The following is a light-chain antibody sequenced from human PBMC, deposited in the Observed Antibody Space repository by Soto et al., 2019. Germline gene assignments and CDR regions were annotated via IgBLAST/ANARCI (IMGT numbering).Light chain of an antibody. Sequence: EIVMTQSPATLSVSPGERATLSCRASQSVSSNLAWYRQKPGQAPRLRIYGASTRATGIPARFSGSGSGTEFTLTISSLQSEDFAVYYCQHYNNWPRTFGQGTKLEIK. CDR2: GAS. CDR1: QSVSSN. CDR3: QHYNNWPRT. V-gene: IGKV3-15*01. J-gene: IGKJ2*01.